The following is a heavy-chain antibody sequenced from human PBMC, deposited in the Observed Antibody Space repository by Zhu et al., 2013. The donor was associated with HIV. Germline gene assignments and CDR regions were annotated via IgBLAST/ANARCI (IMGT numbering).Heavy chain of an antibody. Sequence: QVQLLSSGAQVKKPGSSMKVSCNTFGGTFGSSGLSWVRQAPGQGLEWMGWINPNSGGTNYAQKFQGRVTMTRDTSIRTAYMELSRLRSDDTAVYYCAKISNGWYGDWGQGTLVTVSS. CDR3: AKISNGWYGD. V-gene: IGHV1-2*02. J-gene: IGHJ4*02. CDR2: INPNSGGT. D-gene: IGHD6-19*01. CDR1: GGTFGSSG.